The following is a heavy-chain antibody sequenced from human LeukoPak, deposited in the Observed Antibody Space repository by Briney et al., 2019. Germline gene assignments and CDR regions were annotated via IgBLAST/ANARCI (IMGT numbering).Heavy chain of an antibody. Sequence: GASVKVSCKVSGNTLTELSMHWVRQAPGKGLEWMGGFDPEADETICTHKFQGRLTMIEDTSTDTAYMELSSLRSEDTAVYYCATLVESTQSGFDNWGQGTLVTVSS. D-gene: IGHD5/OR15-5a*01. CDR2: FDPEADET. CDR1: GNTLTELS. CDR3: ATLVESTQSGFDN. J-gene: IGHJ4*02. V-gene: IGHV1-24*01.